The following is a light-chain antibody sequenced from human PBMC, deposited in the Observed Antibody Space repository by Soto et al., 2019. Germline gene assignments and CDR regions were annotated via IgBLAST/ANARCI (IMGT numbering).Light chain of an antibody. CDR2: GAS. Sequence: VMTQAPATLSVSPRERATLSCRASQTINNNVAWYQLKDGQVPRLVIYGASTRATDIPARFSGSGSGTEFTLTISSLQSDDVGIYYCQHYRRHSDLTFGGGTRIEIK. CDR1: QTINNN. CDR3: QHYRRHSDLT. J-gene: IGKJ4*01. V-gene: IGKV3-15*01.